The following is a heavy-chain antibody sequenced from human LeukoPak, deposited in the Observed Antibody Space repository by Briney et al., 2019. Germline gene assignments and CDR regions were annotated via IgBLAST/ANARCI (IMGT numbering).Heavy chain of an antibody. J-gene: IGHJ4*02. CDR2: IRSKTYGGTT. CDR1: GFTFGTYA. D-gene: IGHD5-18*01. CDR3: TRYSGRTDY. V-gene: IGHV3-49*03. Sequence: GGSLRLSCTSSGFTFGTYAVSWFRQAPGKGLEWVAFIRSKTYGGTTEYAASVVGRFTISRDDSKSIAYLQMNSLKTEDTAVYYCTRYSGRTDYWGQGTLVTVSS.